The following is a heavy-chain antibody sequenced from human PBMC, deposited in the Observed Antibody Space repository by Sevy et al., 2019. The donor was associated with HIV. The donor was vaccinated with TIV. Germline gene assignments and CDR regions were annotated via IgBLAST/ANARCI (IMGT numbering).Heavy chain of an antibody. Sequence: SETLSLTCTVSGDSVSGGNYYWSWIRQPPGKGLEWIGYIYYSGSTNYNPSLKNRVTISIDTSKNQFSMRLTSVTAADTAVYYCARGLFDYWGQGTLVTVSS. CDR2: IYYSGST. V-gene: IGHV4-61*01. J-gene: IGHJ4*02. CDR3: ARGLFDY. CDR1: GDSVSGGNYY.